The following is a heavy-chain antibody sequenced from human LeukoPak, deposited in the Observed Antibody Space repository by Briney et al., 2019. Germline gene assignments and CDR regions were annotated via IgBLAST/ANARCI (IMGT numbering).Heavy chain of an antibody. J-gene: IGHJ5*02. CDR3: ARATGYCNSTSGNNWFDP. CDR2: IYYSGGT. V-gene: IGHV4-39*01. D-gene: IGHD2-2*01. CDR1: GGSISSSSYY. Sequence: SETLSLSCTVSGGSISSSSYYWGWVRQPPRKGLEWIVRIYYSGGTYYKPSLKSRVTISVATSKNQFSLKLSSVTAADTAVYYCARATGYCNSTSGNNWFDPWGQGTLVTVSS.